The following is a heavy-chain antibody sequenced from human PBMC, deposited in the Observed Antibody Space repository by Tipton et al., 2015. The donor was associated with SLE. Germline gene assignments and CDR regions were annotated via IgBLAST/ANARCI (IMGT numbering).Heavy chain of an antibody. J-gene: IGHJ6*02. CDR2: SNPSGST. D-gene: IGHD3-10*01. CDR1: GGSFSGYY. V-gene: IGHV4-34*01. Sequence: TLSLTCAVYGGSFSGYYWSWIRQPPGKGLEWIGESNPSGSTNYNPSLKSRVTISVDTSKNQFSLELNSVTAADTAVYFCAREGGYAGSGSYGTVWGQGTTVTVSS. CDR3: AREGGYAGSGSYGTV.